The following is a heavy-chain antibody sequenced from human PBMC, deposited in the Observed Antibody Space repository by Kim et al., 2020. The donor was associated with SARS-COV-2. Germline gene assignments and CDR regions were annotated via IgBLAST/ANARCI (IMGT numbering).Heavy chain of an antibody. D-gene: IGHD3-22*01. CDR3: ARTHFTYYYDGPGY. V-gene: IGHV1-46*01. J-gene: IGHJ4*02. Sequence: AQKFQGRVTMTRDTSTSTVYMELSSLRSEDTAVYYCARTHFTYYYDGPGYWGQGTLVTVSS.